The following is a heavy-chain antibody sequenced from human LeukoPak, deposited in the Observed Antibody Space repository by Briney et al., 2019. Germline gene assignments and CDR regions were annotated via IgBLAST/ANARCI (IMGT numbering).Heavy chain of an antibody. J-gene: IGHJ4*02. CDR1: GFTFSSYE. V-gene: IGHV3-48*03. D-gene: IGHD6-13*01. Sequence: GGSLRLSCAASGFTFSSYEMNWVRQAPGKGLEWVSYISSSGSTIYYADSVKGRFTISRDNAKNSLYLQMNSLRAEDTAVYYCARDREEQQLDYFDYWGQGTLVTVSS. CDR2: ISSSGSTI. CDR3: ARDREEQQLDYFDY.